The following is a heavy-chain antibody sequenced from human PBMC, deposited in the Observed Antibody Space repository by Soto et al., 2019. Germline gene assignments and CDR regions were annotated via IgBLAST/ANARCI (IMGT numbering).Heavy chain of an antibody. CDR3: AKSRASMVRGVVLYCGVEV. J-gene: IGHJ6*02. CDR1: GFTFSSYG. Sequence: QVQLVESGGGVVQPGRSLRLYCAASGFTFSSYGMHWVRQAPGKRLEWVTVISFDGSKEYYADSVKGRFTISRDNSKNTLYLQMNSLTIEDTAVYYWAKSRASMVRGVVLYCGVEVGGHGTTVRVSS. CDR2: ISFDGSKE. D-gene: IGHD3-10*01. V-gene: IGHV3-30*18.